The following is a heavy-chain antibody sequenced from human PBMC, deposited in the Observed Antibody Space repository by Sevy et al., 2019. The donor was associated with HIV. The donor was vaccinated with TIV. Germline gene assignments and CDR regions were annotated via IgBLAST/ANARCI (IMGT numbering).Heavy chain of an antibody. CDR3: TRAPPVRSGDDSLNWFDP. Sequence: SETLSLTCTVSGGSISAYYWSWIRQPPGKALEYIGYIYYTGSTNYNPSLENRVTISVDTSKNQFSLKLNSVTAADTAVYYCTRAPPVRSGDDSLNWFDPWGQGTLVTVSS. V-gene: IGHV4-59*01. CDR2: IYYTGST. CDR1: GGSISAYY. J-gene: IGHJ5*02. D-gene: IGHD5-12*01.